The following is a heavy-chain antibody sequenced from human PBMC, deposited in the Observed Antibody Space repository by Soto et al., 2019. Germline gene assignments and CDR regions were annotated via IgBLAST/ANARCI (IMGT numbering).Heavy chain of an antibody. CDR1: GFTFSSYA. CDR3: ARALLDSSGYYGGDY. CDR2: ISYDGSNK. J-gene: IGHJ4*02. Sequence: LRLSCAASGFTFSSYAMHWVRQAPGKGLEWVAVISYDGSNKYYADSVKGRFTISRDSSKNTLYLQMNSLRAEDTAVYYCARALLDSSGYYGGDYWGQGTLVTVSS. V-gene: IGHV3-30-3*01. D-gene: IGHD3-22*01.